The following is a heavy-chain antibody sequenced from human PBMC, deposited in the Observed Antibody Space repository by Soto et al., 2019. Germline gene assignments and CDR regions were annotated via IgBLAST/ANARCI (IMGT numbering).Heavy chain of an antibody. Sequence: QVLLQESGPGLVKASETLSLACTVSGDSVSSDIYYWDWIRQPPGRGLEWIGTIYYSGSTNYHPSLESRVTISIDPSTIQFSLELTSVTAAYMAFHYCAGRGTGIGPHYCGLDVWGQGTAVTVSS. V-gene: IGHV4-39*01. CDR3: AGRGTGIGPHYCGLDV. J-gene: IGHJ6*02. CDR1: GDSVSSDIYY. D-gene: IGHD3-9*01. CDR2: IYYSGST.